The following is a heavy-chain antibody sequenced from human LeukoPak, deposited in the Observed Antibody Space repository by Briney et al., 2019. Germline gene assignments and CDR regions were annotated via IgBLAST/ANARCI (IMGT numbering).Heavy chain of an antibody. D-gene: IGHD4-17*01. CDR1: GGSISSYY. V-gene: IGHV4-59*08. CDR3: ARQSYGDYFDY. J-gene: IGHJ4*02. CDR2: IYYRGST. Sequence: PSETLSLTCTVSGGSISSYYWSWIRQPPGKGLEWIGYIYYRGSTSHNPSLKSRVTILVDTSKNQFSLKLGSVTAADTAVYYCARQSYGDYFDYWGQGTLVTVSS.